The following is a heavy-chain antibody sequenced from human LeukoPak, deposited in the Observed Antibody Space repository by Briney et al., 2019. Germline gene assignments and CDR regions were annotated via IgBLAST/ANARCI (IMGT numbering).Heavy chain of an antibody. V-gene: IGHV4-59*08. CDR1: GGSISSYY. Sequence: PSETLSLTCTVSGGSISSYYWTWIRQPPGKGLEGIGYIYYTGATSYNPSLKRRVPISVDTSKKQLNQKLTSVAAADTSVYYCARYGGSGWVIDNWGQGTLVTVSS. CDR2: IYYTGAT. J-gene: IGHJ4*02. CDR3: ARYGGSGWVIDN. D-gene: IGHD6-19*01.